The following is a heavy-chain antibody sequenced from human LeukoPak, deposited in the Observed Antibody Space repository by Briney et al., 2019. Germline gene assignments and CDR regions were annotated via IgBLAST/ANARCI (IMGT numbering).Heavy chain of an antibody. D-gene: IGHD1-26*01. CDR1: GGSISSSSYY. V-gene: IGHV4-31*03. CDR2: IYYSGST. Sequence: KPSETLSLTCTVSGGSISSSSYYWGWIRQPPGKGLEWIGYIYYSGSTYYNPSLKSRVTISVDTSKNQFSLKLSSVTAADTAVYYCAREGGPRGADVYRAFDIWGQGTMVTVSS. CDR3: AREGGPRGADVYRAFDI. J-gene: IGHJ3*02.